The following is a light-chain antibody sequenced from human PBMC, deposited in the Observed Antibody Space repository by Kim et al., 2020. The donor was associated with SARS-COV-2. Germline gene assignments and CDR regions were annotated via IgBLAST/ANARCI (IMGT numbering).Light chain of an antibody. Sequence: RVPISCTGSRSNIGAGYDVHWYQQLPGTAPKLLIYGNSHRPSGVPDRFSGSKSGTSASLAITGLQAEDEADYYCQSYDSSLSGVVFGGGTKLTVL. CDR1: RSNIGAGYD. CDR2: GNS. J-gene: IGLJ2*01. V-gene: IGLV1-40*01. CDR3: QSYDSSLSGVV.